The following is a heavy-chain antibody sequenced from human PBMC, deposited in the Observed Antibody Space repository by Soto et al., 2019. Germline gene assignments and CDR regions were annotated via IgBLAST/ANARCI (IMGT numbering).Heavy chain of an antibody. V-gene: IGHV3-30-3*01. D-gene: IGHD1-26*01. CDR1: GFTFSSYA. Sequence: LRLSCAASGFTFSSYAMHWVRQAPGKGLEWVAVIPYDGSNKYYADSVKGRFTISRDNSKNTLYLQMNSLRAEDTAVYYCATLVGAYPFDYWGQGTLVTVSS. J-gene: IGHJ4*02. CDR2: IPYDGSNK. CDR3: ATLVGAYPFDY.